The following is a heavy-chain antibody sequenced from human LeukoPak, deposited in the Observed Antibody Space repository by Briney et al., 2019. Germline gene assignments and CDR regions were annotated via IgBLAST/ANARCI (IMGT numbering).Heavy chain of an antibody. Sequence: ASVKVSCKASGGTFIRYAISWVRQAPGQGLEWMGGIIPIFGTANYAQKFQGRVTITADKSTSTAYMELSSLRSEDTAVYYCARGYYGDYGAADAFDIWGQGTMVTVSS. D-gene: IGHD4-17*01. CDR3: ARGYYGDYGAADAFDI. J-gene: IGHJ3*02. V-gene: IGHV1-69*06. CDR2: IIPIFGTA. CDR1: GGTFIRYA.